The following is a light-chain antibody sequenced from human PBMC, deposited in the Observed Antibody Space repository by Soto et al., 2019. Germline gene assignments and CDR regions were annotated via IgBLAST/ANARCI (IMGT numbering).Light chain of an antibody. CDR2: EVS. CDR3: GSYTGTIYV. CDR1: SGDVGVYKF. V-gene: IGLV2-14*01. Sequence: QSALTQPASVSGSPGQSITISCAGTSGDVGVYKFVSWYQQHPGKAPKLIIYEVSNRPSGVSSRLSGSMSGNTASLTISGLQAEDEADYYCGSYTGTIYVFGTGTKLTVL. J-gene: IGLJ1*01.